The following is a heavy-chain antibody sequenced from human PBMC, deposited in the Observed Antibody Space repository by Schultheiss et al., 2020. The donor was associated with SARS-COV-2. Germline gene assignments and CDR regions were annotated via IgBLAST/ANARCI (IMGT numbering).Heavy chain of an antibody. V-gene: IGHV3-11*01. Sequence: GGSLRLSCAASGFTFSDYYMSWIRQAPGKGLEWVSYISSSGSTIYYADSVKGRFTISRDISKNTLYLQMNSLKTEDTAVYYCTTEPDNAWYWGQGTLVTVSS. CDR3: TTEPDNAWY. D-gene: IGHD1-14*01. CDR1: GFTFSDYY. CDR2: ISSSGSTI. J-gene: IGHJ4*02.